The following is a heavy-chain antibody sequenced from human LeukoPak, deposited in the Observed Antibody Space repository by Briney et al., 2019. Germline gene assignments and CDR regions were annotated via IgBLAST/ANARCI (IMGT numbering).Heavy chain of an antibody. CDR3: ARDGPGSGSYSYFDY. J-gene: IGHJ4*02. CDR1: GYSFTKYY. D-gene: IGHD3-10*01. V-gene: IGHV1-46*01. Sequence: ASVKVSCKASGYSFTKYYIHWVRQAPGQGLEWMGIINPIGGSTTYAQKFQGRVTMTRDTSTSTVYMELSSLISEDTALYFCARDGPGSGSYSYFDYWGQGTLVTVSS. CDR2: INPIGGST.